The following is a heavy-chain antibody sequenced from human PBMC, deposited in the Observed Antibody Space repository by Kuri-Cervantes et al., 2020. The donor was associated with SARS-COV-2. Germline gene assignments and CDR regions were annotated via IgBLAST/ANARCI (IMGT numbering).Heavy chain of an antibody. D-gene: IGHD5-18*01. CDR2: IYYSGST. CDR3: ASQVDTAMAFDY. Sequence: GSLRLSCTVSGGSISSSSYYWGWIRQPPGKRLEWIGSIYYSGSTYYNPSLKSRVTMSVDTSKNQFSLKLSSVTAADTAVYYCASQVDTAMAFDYWGQGTLVTVSS. J-gene: IGHJ4*02. V-gene: IGHV4-39*01. CDR1: GGSISSSSYY.